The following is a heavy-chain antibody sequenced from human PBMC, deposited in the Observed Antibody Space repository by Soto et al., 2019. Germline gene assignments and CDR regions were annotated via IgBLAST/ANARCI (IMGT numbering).Heavy chain of an antibody. CDR2: IFPSGTT. CDR3: ARSREFDY. J-gene: IGHJ4*02. V-gene: IGHV4-30-2*01. CDR1: GGSLSGATYS. Sequence: SETLSLTCGVSGGSLSGATYSWNWIRQTPGKGLEWIGYIFPSGTTYYNPSLRSRATISIDVSKNQFSLSLRSLTAADTAVYHCARSREFDYWSQGTLVTVSS.